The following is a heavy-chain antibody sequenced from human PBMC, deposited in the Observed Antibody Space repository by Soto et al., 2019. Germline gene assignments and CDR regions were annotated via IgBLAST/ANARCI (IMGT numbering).Heavy chain of an antibody. J-gene: IGHJ6*02. CDR1: GGSISSGDYY. CDR3: ARALIQLWPHYYYGMDV. V-gene: IGHV4-30-4*01. Sequence: LSLTCTVSGGSISSGDYYWSWIRQPPGKGLEWIGYIYYSGTTYYNPSLKSRVTISVDTSKNQFSLKVNSVTAADTAVYYCARALIQLWPHYYYGMDVWGQGTTVTVSS. CDR2: IYYSGTT. D-gene: IGHD5-18*01.